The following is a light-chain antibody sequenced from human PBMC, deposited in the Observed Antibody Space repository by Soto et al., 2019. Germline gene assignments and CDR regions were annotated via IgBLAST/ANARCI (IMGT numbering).Light chain of an antibody. CDR3: QQYGGSPRIT. V-gene: IGKV3-15*01. CDR2: DVS. CDR1: QGVTTN. J-gene: IGKJ5*01. Sequence: EILMTQSPATLSVSPVERVTLSCRAGQGVTTNFAWYQQKSGQSPRLLIYDVSSRATGVPSRFSGTGSETDFTLIINRLEPEDVAIYYCQQYGGSPRITFGQGTRLEIK.